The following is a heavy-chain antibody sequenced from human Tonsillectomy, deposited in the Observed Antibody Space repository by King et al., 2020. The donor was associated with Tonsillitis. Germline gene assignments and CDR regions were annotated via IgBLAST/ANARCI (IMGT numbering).Heavy chain of an antibody. CDR3: VRDEGKPPSAFDS. J-gene: IGHJ4*02. CDR2: IKGDGSKR. Sequence: VQLVESGGDLVQPEGSLRLSCVASGFTFTDYWMAWVRQAPGKGLEWVADIKGDGSKRYYVDSVKGRFTISRDNAKNSLYLQMNSLRAEDTALYYCVRDEGKPPSAFDSWGQGALVTVSS. V-gene: IGHV3-7*03. CDR1: GFTFTDYW.